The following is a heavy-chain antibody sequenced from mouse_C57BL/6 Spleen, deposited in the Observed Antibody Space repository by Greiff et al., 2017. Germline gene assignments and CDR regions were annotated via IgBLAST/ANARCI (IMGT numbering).Heavy chain of an antibody. J-gene: IGHJ4*01. V-gene: IGHV1-55*01. Sequence: QVQLQQPGAELVKPGASVKMSCKASGYTFTSYWITWVKQRPGQGLAWIRDIYPGSGSTNYNEKFKSKATLPVDTSSSTAYMQLSSLTSDDSAVYYCAKGYYDYDGYAMDYWGQGTSVTVSS. CDR3: AKGYYDYDGYAMDY. CDR1: GYTFTSYW. CDR2: IYPGSGST. D-gene: IGHD2-4*01.